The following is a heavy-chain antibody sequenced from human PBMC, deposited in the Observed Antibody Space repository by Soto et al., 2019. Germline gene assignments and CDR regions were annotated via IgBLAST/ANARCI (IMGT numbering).Heavy chain of an antibody. V-gene: IGHV3-21*01. CDR2: ISSRSDI. J-gene: IGHJ6*02. CDR1: GFTFSTYS. Sequence: GGSLRLSCVGSGFTFSTYSINWVRQAPGKGLEWVSSISSRSDIYYADSVKGRFTISRDNAKNSVSLQMNSLRAEDTAVYYCAREYTAWPLAYASDVWGPGTKVPFS. CDR3: AREYTAWPLAYASDV. D-gene: IGHD2-2*02.